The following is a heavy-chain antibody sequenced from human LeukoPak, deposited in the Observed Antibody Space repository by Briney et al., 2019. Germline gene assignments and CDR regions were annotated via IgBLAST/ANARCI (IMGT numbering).Heavy chain of an antibody. D-gene: IGHD2-2*01. V-gene: IGHV1-2*02. J-gene: IGHJ4*02. Sequence: ASVKVSCKASGYTFTGYYMHWVRQAPGQGLEWMGWINPNSGGTNYAQKFQGRVTMTRDTSISTAYMELSRLRSEDTAVYFCTRNRFCSSPNCPFDYWGQGTLITVSS. CDR2: INPNSGGT. CDR1: GYTFTGYY. CDR3: TRNRFCSSPNCPFDY.